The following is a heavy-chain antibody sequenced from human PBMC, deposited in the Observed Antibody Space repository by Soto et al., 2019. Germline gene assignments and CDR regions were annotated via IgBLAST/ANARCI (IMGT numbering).Heavy chain of an antibody. Sequence: NPXGTLLLTCSVPGAPISGFYWSWIRKSAGKGLEWIGRIYATGTTDYNPSLKSRVMMSVDTSKKQFSLKLRSVTAADTAVYYCVRDGKKTLRDWFDPWGQGISVTVSS. CDR3: VRDGKKTLRDWFDP. CDR1: GAPISGFY. V-gene: IGHV4-4*07. J-gene: IGHJ5*02. CDR2: IYATGTT. D-gene: IGHD1-1*01.